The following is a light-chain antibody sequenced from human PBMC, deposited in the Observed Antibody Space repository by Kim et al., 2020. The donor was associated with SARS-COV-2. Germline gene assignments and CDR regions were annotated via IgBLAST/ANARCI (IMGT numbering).Light chain of an antibody. V-gene: IGKV1-6*01. CDR1: QPIRND. J-gene: IGKJ1*01. Sequence: AIQMTQFPSSLSASVGDRVTITCRASQPIRNDLSWHQQKPGKAPKLLIYSASGLLSGVPSRFSGSGSGTDFILTISSLQPEDFASYYCLQDSNYPWTFGQGTKVDIK. CDR3: LQDSNYPWT. CDR2: SAS.